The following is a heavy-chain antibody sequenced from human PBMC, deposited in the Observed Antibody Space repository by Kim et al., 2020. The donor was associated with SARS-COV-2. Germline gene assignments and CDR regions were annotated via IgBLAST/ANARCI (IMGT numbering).Heavy chain of an antibody. Sequence: SVKSRLTISREDSKSTAYLQMNSLKTEDTAVYYCTRGSNYYDSGYGMDVWGQGTTVTVSS. V-gene: IGHV3-49*02. J-gene: IGHJ6*02. D-gene: IGHD3-22*01. CDR3: TRGSNYYDSGYGMDV.